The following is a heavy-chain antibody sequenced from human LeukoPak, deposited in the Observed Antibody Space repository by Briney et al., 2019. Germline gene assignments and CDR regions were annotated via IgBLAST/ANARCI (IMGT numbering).Heavy chain of an antibody. CDR1: GFTFSNYA. CDR3: AKRLSFGVAIGDFDY. V-gene: IGHV3-23*01. J-gene: IGHJ4*02. D-gene: IGHD3-3*01. Sequence: GGSLRLSCAASGFTFSNYAMGWVRQAPGKGLEWVSAISGSGDSTYYADSVKGRFTISRDSSMETLNLQMNSLRAEDTATYFCAKRLSFGVAIGDFDYWGQGTLVTVSS. CDR2: ISGSGDST.